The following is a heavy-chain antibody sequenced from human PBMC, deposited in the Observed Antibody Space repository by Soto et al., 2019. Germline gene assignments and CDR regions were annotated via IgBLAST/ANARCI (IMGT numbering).Heavy chain of an antibody. CDR1: GGTFSSYA. CDR3: ARSQCSSTSLELYYYCCYGMNG. J-gene: IGHJ6*02. CDR2: IIPISDTT. V-gene: IGHV1-69*01. D-gene: IGHD2-2*01. Sequence: QVQLVQSGAEVKKPGSSVKVSCKASGGTFSSYAISWVRQAPGQGLEWMGGIIPISDTTNYAQKFQGRVTITAEESTSTAYMELRSMRSEDTDVYYCARSQCSSTSLELYYYCCYGMNGWGQGTTVIGSS.